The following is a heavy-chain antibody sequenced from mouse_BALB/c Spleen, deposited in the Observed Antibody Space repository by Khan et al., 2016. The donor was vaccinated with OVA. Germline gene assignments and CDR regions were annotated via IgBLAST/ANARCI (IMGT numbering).Heavy chain of an antibody. D-gene: IGHD2-1*01. Sequence: QVQLQQPGAELVKPGASVKISCKASGYTFTSFYMYWVKQRPGQGLEWIGGINPSNGDTHFYEKFKSKATLTVDKYSTTAYMKFSSLTSADSAVYYCARSGYGNPFAYWGQGTLVTVSA. CDR1: GYTFTSFY. V-gene: IGHV1S81*02. CDR2: INPSNGDT. CDR3: ARSGYGNPFAY. J-gene: IGHJ3*01.